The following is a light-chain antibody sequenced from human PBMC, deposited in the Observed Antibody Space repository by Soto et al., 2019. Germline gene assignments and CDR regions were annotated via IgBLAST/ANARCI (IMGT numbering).Light chain of an antibody. CDR1: SSDVGGYNY. V-gene: IGLV2-14*03. CDR2: DVS. J-gene: IGLJ1*01. CDR3: SSYSSSSTLCV. Sequence: QSALTQPASVSGSPGQSITISCTGTSSDVGGYNYVSWYQQYPGKAPRLIIYDVSNRPSGVSNRFSGSKSGNRASLTISGLQAEDEADYYCSSYSSSSTLCVFGTGPKVTVL.